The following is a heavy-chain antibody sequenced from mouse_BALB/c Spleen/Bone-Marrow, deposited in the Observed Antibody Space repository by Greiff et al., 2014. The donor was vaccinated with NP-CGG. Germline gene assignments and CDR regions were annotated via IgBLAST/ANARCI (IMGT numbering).Heavy chain of an antibody. Sequence: EVQLVESGPGLVKPSRSLSLTCTVTGYSITSDYAWYWIRQFPGNKLEWMGYISYSGSTTYNPSLKSRISITQDTSKNQFFLQLNSVTTEDTATYYCARKALYYAMDYWGQGTSVTVSS. CDR2: ISYSGST. CDR1: GYSITSDYA. CDR3: ARKALYYAMDY. V-gene: IGHV3-2*02. J-gene: IGHJ4*01.